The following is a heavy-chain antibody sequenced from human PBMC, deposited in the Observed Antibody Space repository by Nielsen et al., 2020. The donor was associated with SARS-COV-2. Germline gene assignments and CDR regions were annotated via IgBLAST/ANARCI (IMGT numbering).Heavy chain of an antibody. V-gene: IGHV4-34*01. CDR1: GGSFSGYY. CDR3: ARPKRAAAGNSYFDY. J-gene: IGHJ4*02. Sequence: SETLSLTCAVYGGSFSGYYWSWIRQPPGKGLEWIGELNHSGSTNYNPSLKSRVTISVDTSKNQFSLKLSSVTAADTAVYYCARPKRAAAGNSYFDYWGQGTLVTVSS. D-gene: IGHD6-13*01. CDR2: LNHSGST.